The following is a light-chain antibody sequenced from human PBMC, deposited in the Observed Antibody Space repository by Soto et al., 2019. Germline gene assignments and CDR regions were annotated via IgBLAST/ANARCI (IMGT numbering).Light chain of an antibody. J-gene: IGKJ5*01. CDR3: MQGTHWPIT. CDR2: KVS. V-gene: IGKV2-28*01. CDR1: QSLLHSDGYNY. Sequence: DIVMTQSPLSLPVTPGEPASISCRSSQSLLHSDGYNYLDWYLQKPGQSPQLLIYKVSNRDSGVPARFSGSGSGTDFALKISRVEAEDVGVYCCMQGTHWPITFGQGTRLEIK.